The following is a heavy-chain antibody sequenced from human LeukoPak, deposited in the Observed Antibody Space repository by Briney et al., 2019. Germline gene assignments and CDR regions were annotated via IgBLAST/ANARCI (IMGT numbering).Heavy chain of an antibody. CDR1: GFTFSSYA. CDR3: AKAQGYSSGNYFDY. Sequence: TGGSLRLSCAASGFTFSSYAMSWVRQAPGKGLEWVSAISGSGGSTYYADSVKGRFTISRDNSKNTLYLQMNSLRAEDTAVYYCAKAQGYSSGNYFDYWGQGTLVTVSS. V-gene: IGHV3-23*01. J-gene: IGHJ4*02. D-gene: IGHD6-19*01. CDR2: ISGSGGST.